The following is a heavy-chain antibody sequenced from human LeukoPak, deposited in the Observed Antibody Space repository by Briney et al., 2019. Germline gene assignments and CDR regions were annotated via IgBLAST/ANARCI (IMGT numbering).Heavy chain of an antibody. V-gene: IGHV1-2*02. J-gene: IGHJ4*02. CDR2: INPNSGGT. Sequence: ASVKVSCKAPGYTFTGYYMHWVRQAPGQGLEWMGWINPNSGGTNYAQKFQGRVTMTRDTSISTAYMELSRLRSDDTAVYYCARDWGSSGFGELFYFDYWGQGTLVTVSS. D-gene: IGHD3-10*01. CDR1: GYTFTGYY. CDR3: ARDWGSSGFGELFYFDY.